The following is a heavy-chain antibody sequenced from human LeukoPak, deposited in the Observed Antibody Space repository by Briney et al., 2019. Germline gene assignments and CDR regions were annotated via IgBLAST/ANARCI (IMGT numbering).Heavy chain of an antibody. CDR1: GYTFTGYY. D-gene: IGHD3-22*01. J-gene: IGHJ4*02. CDR3: ARVSLTYYYDSSGYYPEPYYFDY. CDR2: INPNSGGT. V-gene: IGHV1-2*02. Sequence: ASVKVSCKASGYTFTGYYMHWVRQAPGQGLEWMGWINPNSGGTNYAQKFQGRVTMTRDTSISTAYMELSRLRSDDTAVYYCARVSLTYYYDSSGYYPEPYYFDYWGQGTLVTVSS.